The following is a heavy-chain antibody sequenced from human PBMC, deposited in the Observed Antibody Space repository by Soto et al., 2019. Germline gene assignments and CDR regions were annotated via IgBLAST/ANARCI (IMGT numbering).Heavy chain of an antibody. J-gene: IGHJ5*02. D-gene: IGHD3-10*01. CDR3: ARGSMVRGGPWFDP. Sequence: QVQLQESGPGLVKPSQTLSLTCTVAGGSISSGGYYWSWIRQHPGKGLEWIGYIYYSGSTYYNPSLKSRVTISVDTSKNQFSLKLSSVTAADTAVYYCARGSMVRGGPWFDPWGQGTLVTVSS. CDR2: IYYSGST. V-gene: IGHV4-31*03. CDR1: GGSISSGGYY.